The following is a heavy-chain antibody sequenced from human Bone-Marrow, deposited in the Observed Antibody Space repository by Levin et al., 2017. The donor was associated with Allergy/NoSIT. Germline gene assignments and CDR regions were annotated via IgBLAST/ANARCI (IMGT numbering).Heavy chain of an antibody. CDR2: TSGNGGST. CDR3: ATWEKP. Sequence: SCAASGFTFSSYAMSWVRQAPGKGLEWVSSTSGNGGSTYYAESVQGRFTISRDNSKNTLYLQMNSLRDEDTAVYYCATWEKPWGQGTLVTVSS. D-gene: IGHD1-26*01. CDR1: GFTFSSYA. J-gene: IGHJ5*02. V-gene: IGHV3-23*01.